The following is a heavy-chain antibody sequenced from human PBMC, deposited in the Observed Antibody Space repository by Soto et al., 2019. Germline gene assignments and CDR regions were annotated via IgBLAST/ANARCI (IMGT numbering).Heavy chain of an antibody. V-gene: IGHV4-34*12. D-gene: IGHD1-26*01. Sequence: PSETLSLTCAVYGGSFSAYYWSWARQPPGKGLEWIGEIIHSESTKYNPSLKGRVTISVDTSKNQFSLKLSSVTAADTAVYYCARQRPTDGRWEFANYYGMDVWGQGTPVTVSS. CDR2: IIHSEST. J-gene: IGHJ6*02. CDR1: GGSFSAYY. CDR3: ARQRPTDGRWEFANYYGMDV.